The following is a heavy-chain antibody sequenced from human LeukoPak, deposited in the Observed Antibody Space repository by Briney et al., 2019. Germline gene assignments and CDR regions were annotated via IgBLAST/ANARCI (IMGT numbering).Heavy chain of an antibody. CDR2: FYSPGST. J-gene: IGHJ1*01. V-gene: IGHV3-53*01. CDR3: ASARESCIGSTCYEYFHH. Sequence: GGSLRLSCAASGFTVTTKSMAWVRHAPGRGLEWVSAFYSPGSTYYADSVHGRFTIYRDNSLNTLFLQMDSLRVEDTAVYYCASARESCIGSTCYEYFHHWGQGTPLTVSS. D-gene: IGHD2-2*01. CDR1: GFTVTTKS.